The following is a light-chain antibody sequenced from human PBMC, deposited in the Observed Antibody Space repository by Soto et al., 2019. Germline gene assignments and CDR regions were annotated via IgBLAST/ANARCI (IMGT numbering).Light chain of an antibody. Sequence: DIQMTQSPSSLSASVGDRVTITCRASQSISSYLNWYQQKPGKAPKPLIYAASSLQSGVPSRFSGSGSGTDFTLTISSLQPEDFATYYCQQSYSTRWTFGQGTKVDIK. CDR2: AAS. V-gene: IGKV1-39*01. CDR1: QSISSY. CDR3: QQSYSTRWT. J-gene: IGKJ1*01.